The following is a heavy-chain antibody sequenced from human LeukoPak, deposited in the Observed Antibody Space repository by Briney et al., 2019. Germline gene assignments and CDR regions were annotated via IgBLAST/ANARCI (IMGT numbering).Heavy chain of an antibody. V-gene: IGHV4-34*01. CDR1: GGSFSGYY. D-gene: IGHD3-9*01. Sequence: PSETLSLTCAVYGGSFSGYYWSWIRQPPGKGLEWIGEINHSGSTNSNPSLKSRVTISVDTSKNQFSLKLSSVTAADTGVYYCARERRRYFDYWGQGTLVTVSS. CDR3: ARERRRYFDY. CDR2: INHSGST. J-gene: IGHJ4*02.